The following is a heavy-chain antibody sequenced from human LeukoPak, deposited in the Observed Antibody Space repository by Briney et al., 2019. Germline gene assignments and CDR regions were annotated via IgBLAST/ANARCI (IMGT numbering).Heavy chain of an antibody. CDR1: GXSISSYY. V-gene: IGHV4-59*01. CDR3: AREDCSGGSCYPLFY. Sequence: SETLSLTCTVSGXSISSYYWSWIRQPPGKGLEWIGYIYYSGSTNYNPSLKSRVTISVDTSKNQFSLKLSSVTAADTAVYYCAREDCSGGSCYPLFYWGQGTLVTVSS. J-gene: IGHJ4*02. D-gene: IGHD2-15*01. CDR2: IYYSGST.